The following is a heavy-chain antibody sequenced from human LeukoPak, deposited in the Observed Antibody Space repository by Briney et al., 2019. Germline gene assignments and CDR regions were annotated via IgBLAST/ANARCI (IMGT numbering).Heavy chain of an antibody. CDR2: ISAYNGNT. J-gene: IGHJ4*02. D-gene: IGHD2-2*01. Sequence: ASVKVSCKASGYTFTSYGISWVRQAPGQGLEWMGWISAYNGNTNYAQKLQGRVTMTTDTSTSTAYMELRSLRSDDTAVYYCAMTGSICSSTSCSLDYWGQGTLVTVSS. CDR3: AMTGSICSSTSCSLDY. CDR1: GYTFTSYG. V-gene: IGHV1-18*01.